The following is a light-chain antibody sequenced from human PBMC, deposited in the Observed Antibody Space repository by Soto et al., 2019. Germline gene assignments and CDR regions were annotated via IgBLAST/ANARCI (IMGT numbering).Light chain of an antibody. CDR1: QSVSSF. V-gene: IGKV3-11*01. J-gene: IGKJ1*01. Sequence: IVLTQSPATLSLSPGERATLSCRASQSVSSFLAWYQQRPGQAPRLLIYDASNRATDIPARFSGGGSGTDFTLTISNLEPEDFAVYYCQVRSNWPTWTFGQGTKVEI. CDR3: QVRSNWPTWT. CDR2: DAS.